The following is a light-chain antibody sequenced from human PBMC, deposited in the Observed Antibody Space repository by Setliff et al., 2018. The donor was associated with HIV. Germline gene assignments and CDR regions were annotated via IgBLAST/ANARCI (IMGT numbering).Light chain of an antibody. CDR3: SSYTSSSTPV. V-gene: IGLV2-14*01. CDR2: EVT. CDR1: SSDVGAYIY. J-gene: IGLJ1*01. Sequence: QSVLTQPASVSGSPGQSITISCTGTSSDVGAYIYVSWYQQHPGKAPKLMIYEVTHRPSGVSNRFSGSKSGNTASLTISGLQPEDEADYYCSSYTSSSTPVFGTGSKVTVL.